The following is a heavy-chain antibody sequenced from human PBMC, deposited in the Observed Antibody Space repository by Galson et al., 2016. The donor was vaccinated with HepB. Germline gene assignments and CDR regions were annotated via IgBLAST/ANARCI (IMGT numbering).Heavy chain of an antibody. CDR3: AKTPKKGENGGLLSY. D-gene: IGHD2-15*01. V-gene: IGHV3-23*01. CDR1: GFTISNYV. J-gene: IGHJ1*01. CDR2: ISTTGSTT. Sequence: SLRLSCAASGFTISNYVMTWVRQAPGMGLEWVSGISTTGSTTYYADSVKSRFTISRDNSKNTLYLQMSGLRADDTAVYYCAKTPKKGENGGLLSYWGQGILVTVSS.